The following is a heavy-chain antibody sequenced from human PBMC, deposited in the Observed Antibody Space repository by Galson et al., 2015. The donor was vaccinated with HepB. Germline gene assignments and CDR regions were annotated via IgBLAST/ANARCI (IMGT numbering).Heavy chain of an antibody. Sequence: LRLSCAASGFTFSSYGMHWVRQAPGKGLQWVSSITSSSSYIYYADSVKGRFTVSRDNAKNSLFLHMNSLRAEDTAVYYCSRSWAGATLGSEYWGPGTLVTVSS. CDR1: GFTFSSYG. V-gene: IGHV3-21*01. CDR2: ITSSSSYI. CDR3: SRSWAGATLGSEY. D-gene: IGHD1-26*01. J-gene: IGHJ4*02.